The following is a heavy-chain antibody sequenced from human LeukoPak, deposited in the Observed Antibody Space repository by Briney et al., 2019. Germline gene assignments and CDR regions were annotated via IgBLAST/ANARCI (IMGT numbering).Heavy chain of an antibody. V-gene: IGHV3-23*01. D-gene: IGHD6-13*01. CDR2: ITGSGGST. Sequence: PGGSLRLSCAASGFTFSLYAMSWVRQAPGKGQEWVSTITGSGGSTYYADSVRGRFTISRDNSKNTLYLQMISLRAEDTAVYYCAKGGGSSWYYFDYWGQGTLVTVSS. CDR1: GFTFSLYA. CDR3: AKGGGSSWYYFDY. J-gene: IGHJ4*02.